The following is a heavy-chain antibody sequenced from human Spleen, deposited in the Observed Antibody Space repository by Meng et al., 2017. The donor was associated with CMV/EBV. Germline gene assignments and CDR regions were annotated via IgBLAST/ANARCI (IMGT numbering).Heavy chain of an antibody. CDR3: AHLGEWELLGVNWFDP. Sequence: SGPTLVKPTPTLTLTCTFSGFSLSTSGVGVGWIRQPPGKALEWLALIYWNDDKRYSPSLKSRLTITKDTSKNQVVLTMTNMDPVDTATYYCAHLGEWELLGVNWFDPWGQGTLVTVSS. CDR2: IYWNDDK. CDR1: GFSLSTSGVG. J-gene: IGHJ5*02. V-gene: IGHV2-5*01. D-gene: IGHD1-26*01.